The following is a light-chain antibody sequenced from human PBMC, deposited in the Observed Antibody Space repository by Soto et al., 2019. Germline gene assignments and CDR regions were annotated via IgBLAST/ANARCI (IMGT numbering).Light chain of an antibody. CDR3: QQCGVSPT. V-gene: IGKV3-20*01. J-gene: IGKJ4*01. CDR2: GAS. CDR1: QTISDTF. Sequence: EIVLTQSPGTLSLSPGERATLSCRASQTISDTFLAWYQQKPGQAPRLLIYGASSRATDIPDRFSGTGSGTDVTLTIDRLEPEDFAVYYCQQCGVSPTFGGGTEVEIK.